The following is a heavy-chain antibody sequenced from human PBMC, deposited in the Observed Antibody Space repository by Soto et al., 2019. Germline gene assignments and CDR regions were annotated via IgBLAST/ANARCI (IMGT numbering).Heavy chain of an antibody. CDR1: GYTFTTYG. CDR2: ITAYNGNT. CDR3: ARDVGDDISSYNDAFDM. J-gene: IGHJ3*02. V-gene: IGHV1-18*01. Sequence: QVQMVQSGAEVKKPGASVKVSCKASGYTFTTYGISWVRQAPGQGLEWMGWITAYNGNTNYAQKVQGRVTMTTDTSTSTAYMELRSLRYDDTAVYYCARDVGDDISSYNDAFDMWGQGTMITVSS. D-gene: IGHD3-22*01.